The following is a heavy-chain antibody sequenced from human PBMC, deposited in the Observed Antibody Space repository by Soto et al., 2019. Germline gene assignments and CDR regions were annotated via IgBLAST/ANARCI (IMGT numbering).Heavy chain of an antibody. Sequence: PGGSLRLSCAASGFTFSSYSMNWVRQAPGKGLEWVSSISSSSSYIYYADSVKGRFTISRDNAKNSLYLQMNSLRAEDTAVYYCARHRVTLRWFDPWGQGTLVTVSS. CDR1: GFTFSSYS. D-gene: IGHD2-21*02. V-gene: IGHV3-21*01. CDR3: ARHRVTLRWFDP. J-gene: IGHJ5*02. CDR2: ISSSSSYI.